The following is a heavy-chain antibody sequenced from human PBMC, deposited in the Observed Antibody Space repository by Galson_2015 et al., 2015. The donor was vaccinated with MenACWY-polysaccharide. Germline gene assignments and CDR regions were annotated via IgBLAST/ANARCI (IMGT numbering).Heavy chain of an antibody. CDR3: ASAGILSQPDV. Sequence: ATLSLPCPVSGVSVSSYYWSWIRQPPGKGLEWIGYISNSGSTNYNPSLKSRVTISVDTSKSQFSLKLSSVTAADTAVYYCASAGILSQPDVWGQGTTVTVSS. CDR2: ISNSGST. CDR1: GVSVSSYY. J-gene: IGHJ6*02. V-gene: IGHV4-59*02.